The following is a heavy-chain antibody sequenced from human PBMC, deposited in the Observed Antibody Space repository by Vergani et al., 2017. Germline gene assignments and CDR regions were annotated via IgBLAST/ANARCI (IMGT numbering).Heavy chain of an antibody. V-gene: IGHV4-59*01. CDR1: GASIRSYY. D-gene: IGHD2-21*01. CDR2: IYYSGST. J-gene: IGHJ6*03. Sequence: QVQLQESGPGLVKPSETLSLTCTVSGASIRSYYWSWIRQPPGKGLEWISYIYYSGSTGYNPSLKSRVTTSIDTSKNQFSLKLNSVTAADTAVYYCARDYSTAIIETRDYYMDVWGKGATVTVSS. CDR3: ARDYSTAIIETRDYYMDV.